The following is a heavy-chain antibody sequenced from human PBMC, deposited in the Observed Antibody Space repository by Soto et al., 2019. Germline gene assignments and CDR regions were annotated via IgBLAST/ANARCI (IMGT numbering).Heavy chain of an antibody. D-gene: IGHD3-3*01. CDR2: INPNSGGT. J-gene: IGHJ4*02. CDR3: ARGQRFLEWLLFQVDYFDY. CDR1: GYTFTGYY. Sequence: GASVKVSCKASGYTFTGYYMHWVRQAPGQGLEWMGWINPNSGGTNYAQKFQGWVTMTRDTSISTAYMELSRLRSDDTAVYYCARGQRFLEWLLFQVDYFDYWGQGTLVTV. V-gene: IGHV1-2*04.